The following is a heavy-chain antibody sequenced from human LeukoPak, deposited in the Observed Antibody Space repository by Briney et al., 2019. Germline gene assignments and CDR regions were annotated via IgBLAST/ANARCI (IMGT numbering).Heavy chain of an antibody. V-gene: IGHV3-21*01. CDR1: GFTFSSYS. D-gene: IGHD1-26*01. Sequence: GGSLRLSCAASGFTFSSYSMNWVRQAPGKGLEWVSSISSSSSYIYYADSVKGRFTISRDNAKNSLYLQMNSLRAEDTAVYYCAREYSGSFRPRAFDIWGQGTMVTVSS. CDR2: ISSSSSYI. CDR3: AREYSGSFRPRAFDI. J-gene: IGHJ3*02.